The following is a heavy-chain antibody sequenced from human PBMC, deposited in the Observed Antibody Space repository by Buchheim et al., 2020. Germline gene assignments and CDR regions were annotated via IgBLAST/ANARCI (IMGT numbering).Heavy chain of an antibody. D-gene: IGHD3-10*01. J-gene: IGHJ6*03. CDR1: GGSFSGYY. V-gene: IGHV4-34*01. CDR2: INHSGST. CDR3: ARGGYYYGSGSYWLRGFVDV. Sequence: QVQLQQWGAGLLKPSETLSLTCAVYGGSFSGYYWSWIRQPPGKGLEWNGEINHSGSTNYNPSLTSRVTISVDTSKNQFSLKRSSVTAADTAVYYCARGGYYYGSGSYWLRGFVDVWGKGTT.